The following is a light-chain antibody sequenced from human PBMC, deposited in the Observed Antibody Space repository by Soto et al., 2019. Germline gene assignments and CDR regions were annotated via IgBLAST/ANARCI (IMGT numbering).Light chain of an antibody. CDR1: QGINSY. CDR2: AAS. J-gene: IGKJ5*01. Sequence: DIQLTQSPSFLSASVGDRVTITCRAGQGINSYLAWYQQKPGKAPKLLIYAASTLQSGVPSRFSGRGSGTEFSLTISSLQPEDFATYYCQQLNSYPRITFGQGTRLEIK. V-gene: IGKV1-9*01. CDR3: QQLNSYPRIT.